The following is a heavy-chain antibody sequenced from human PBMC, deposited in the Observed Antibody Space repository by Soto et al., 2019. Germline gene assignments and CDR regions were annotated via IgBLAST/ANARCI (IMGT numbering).Heavy chain of an antibody. D-gene: IGHD2-2*01. CDR1: GFTFSDYY. V-gene: IGHV3-11*01. J-gene: IGHJ6*02. CDR2: ISSSGSTI. Sequence: QVQLVESGGGLVKPGGSLRLSCAASGFTFSDYYMSWIRQAPGKGLEWVSYISSSGSTIYYADSVKGRFTISRDNAKNSLYLQMNSLRAEDTAVYYCARDLQGYCSSTSCPWGIRYYYYGMDVWGQGTTVTVSS. CDR3: ARDLQGYCSSTSCPWGIRYYYYGMDV.